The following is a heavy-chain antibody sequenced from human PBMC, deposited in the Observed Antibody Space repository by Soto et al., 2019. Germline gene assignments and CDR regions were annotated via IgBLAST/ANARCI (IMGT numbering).Heavy chain of an antibody. CDR3: ASQYSSSSGVDY. Sequence: SETLSLTCTVSGDSITTTYYYWGWIRRPPGRGLEWIGSIYYTGRTYYNPSLKSRVTISVDTSKNQFSLKLSSVTAADTAVYYCASQYSSSSGVDYWGQGTLVTVSS. V-gene: IGHV4-39*07. CDR1: GDSITTTYYY. J-gene: IGHJ4*02. CDR2: IYYTGRT. D-gene: IGHD6-6*01.